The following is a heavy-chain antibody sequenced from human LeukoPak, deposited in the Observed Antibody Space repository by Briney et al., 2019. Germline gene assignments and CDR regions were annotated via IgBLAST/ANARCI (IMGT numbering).Heavy chain of an antibody. V-gene: IGHV4-59*04. Sequence: PGGSLRLSCAASGFTFSSYAMSWVRQPPGKGLEWIGSLFYDGDTYYNLSLKSRVTMPLDTSKNQFSLSLSSVTAADTATYYCASTLLLVGDVFSRVIFAYWAQGILVTVSS. CDR2: LFYDGDT. CDR1: GFTFSSYA. D-gene: IGHD1-26*01. J-gene: IGHJ4*02. CDR3: ASTLLLVGDVFSRVIFAY.